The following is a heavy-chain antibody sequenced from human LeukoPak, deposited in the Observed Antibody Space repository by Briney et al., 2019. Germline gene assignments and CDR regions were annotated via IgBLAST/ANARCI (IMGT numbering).Heavy chain of an antibody. CDR2: ISAYNGNT. Sequence: GASVKVSCMASGYTFTSYGISWVRQAPGQGLEWMGWISAYNGNTNYAQKLQGRVTMTTDTSTSTAYMELRSLKPDDTAVYYCARRIYGDYDAFDIWGQGTMVTVSS. D-gene: IGHD4-17*01. CDR1: GYTFTSYG. J-gene: IGHJ3*02. CDR3: ARRIYGDYDAFDI. V-gene: IGHV1-18*01.